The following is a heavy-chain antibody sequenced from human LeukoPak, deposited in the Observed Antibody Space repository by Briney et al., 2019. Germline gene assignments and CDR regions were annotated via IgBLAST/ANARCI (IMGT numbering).Heavy chain of an antibody. CDR2: IYYSGST. J-gene: IGHJ4*02. V-gene: IGHV4-39*01. CDR1: GGSISSSSYY. CDR3: ARGLFYYDSSGYSN. D-gene: IGHD3-22*01. Sequence: PSETLSLTCTVSGGSISSSSYYWGWIRQPPGKGLEWIGTIYYSGSTYYNPSLKSRVTISVDTSKNQFSLKLSSVTAADTAVYYCARGLFYYDSSGYSNWGQGTLVTVSS.